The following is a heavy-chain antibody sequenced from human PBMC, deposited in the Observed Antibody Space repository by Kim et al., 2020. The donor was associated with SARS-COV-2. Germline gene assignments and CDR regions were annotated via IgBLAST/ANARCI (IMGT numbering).Heavy chain of an antibody. D-gene: IGHD2-8*01. CDR1: GYTFTSHY. V-gene: IGHV1-46*03. Sequence: ASVKVFCKTSGYTFTSHYIHWVRQAPGQGLEWMGIINPSGGSTTNAQEFQGRVTLTRDTSTSTIYMELSGLSTNDTAVYYCARANGASDLSFYYGLDVWG. J-gene: IGHJ6*02. CDR2: INPSGGST. CDR3: ARANGASDLSFYYGLDV.